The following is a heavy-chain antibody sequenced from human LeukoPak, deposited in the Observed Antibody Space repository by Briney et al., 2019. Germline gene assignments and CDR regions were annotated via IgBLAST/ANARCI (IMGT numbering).Heavy chain of an antibody. J-gene: IGHJ3*02. Sequence: GRSLRLSCAASGFTFDDYAMHWVRQAPGKGLEWVSGISWNSGSIGYADSVKGRFTISRVNAKNSLYLQMNSLRAEDMALYYCAKEQYSSSWPNAFDIWGQGTMVTVSS. V-gene: IGHV3-9*03. CDR2: ISWNSGSI. CDR3: AKEQYSSSWPNAFDI. CDR1: GFTFDDYA. D-gene: IGHD6-13*01.